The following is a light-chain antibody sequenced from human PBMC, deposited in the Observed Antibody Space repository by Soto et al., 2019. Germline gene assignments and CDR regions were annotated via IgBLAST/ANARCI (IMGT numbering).Light chain of an antibody. CDR2: DDR. CDR3: GTWDSSLSVWM. V-gene: IGLV1-51*01. Sequence: QSVLTQPPSVSAAPGQKVSISCSGSTSNVGKNYVSWYQQLPGTAPKLVIYDDRRRPSGIPDRFSGSKSGTSATLAITGLQTGDEADYHCGTWDSSLSVWMFGAGTKLTVL. J-gene: IGLJ3*02. CDR1: TSNVGKNY.